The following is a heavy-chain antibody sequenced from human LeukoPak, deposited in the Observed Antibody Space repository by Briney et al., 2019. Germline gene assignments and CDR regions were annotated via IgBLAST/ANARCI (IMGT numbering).Heavy chain of an antibody. J-gene: IGHJ4*02. CDR2: IKSKTNGETT. CDR3: SRYFDY. V-gene: IGHV3-15*01. Sequence: GGSLRLSCAASGFTFSNVWMSWARQAPGKGLVWVGLIKSKTNGETTDYAAPVKGRFTISRDDSKNTVYLQMNSLKTEDTAVYYCSRYFDYWGQGTLVTVSS. CDR1: GFTFSNVW.